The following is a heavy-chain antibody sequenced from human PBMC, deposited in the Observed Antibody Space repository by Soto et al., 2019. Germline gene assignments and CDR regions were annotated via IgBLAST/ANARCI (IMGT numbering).Heavy chain of an antibody. CDR1: GFTVSSNY. V-gene: IGHV3-66*01. D-gene: IGHD3-3*01. J-gene: IGHJ4*02. Sequence: EVQLVESGGGLVQPGGSLRLSCAASGFTVSSNYMSWVRQAPGKGLEWVSVIYSGGSTYYADSVKGRFTISRDNSKNTLYLQMNSLRAEDTAVYYCARAKKDFWSGYPPYYLDYWGQGTLVTVSS. CDR2: IYSGGST. CDR3: ARAKKDFWSGYPPYYLDY.